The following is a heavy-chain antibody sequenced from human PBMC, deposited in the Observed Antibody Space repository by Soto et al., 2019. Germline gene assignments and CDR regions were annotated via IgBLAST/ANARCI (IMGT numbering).Heavy chain of an antibody. Sequence: QVQLVESGGGVVQPGRSLRLSCAASGFTFGRYVIHWLRQAPGKGLEWVAAMSYDGGSQYYTDSVKGRFTISRDNSKNTLNRRLGSLRRGDPVTYYCPKVLEELTIISVFDFWGQGTIATVSS. CDR2: MSYDGGSQ. CDR3: PKVLEELTIISVFDF. V-gene: IGHV3-30-3*01. J-gene: IGHJ3*01. CDR1: GFTFGRYV. D-gene: IGHD1-1*01.